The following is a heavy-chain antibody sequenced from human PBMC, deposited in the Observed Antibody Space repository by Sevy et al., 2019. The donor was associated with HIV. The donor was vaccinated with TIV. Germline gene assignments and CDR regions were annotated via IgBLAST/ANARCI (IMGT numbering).Heavy chain of an antibody. CDR3: ARKGDLYAFDL. Sequence: SETLSLTCTVSGGSINSGSYYWSWIRQPAGKGLEWIGRVYTSGSTNYNPSLKSRVTMSIDTSKNQFSLQLSSVTAADTAVYYCARKGDLYAFDLWGQGTMVTVSS. J-gene: IGHJ3*01. CDR1: GGSINSGSYY. V-gene: IGHV4-61*02. CDR2: VYTSGST.